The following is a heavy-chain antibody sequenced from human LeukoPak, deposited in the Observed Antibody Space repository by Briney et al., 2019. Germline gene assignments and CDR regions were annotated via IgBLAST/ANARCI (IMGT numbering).Heavy chain of an antibody. D-gene: IGHD3-22*01. CDR1: GYTFTGYY. J-gene: IGHJ4*02. CDR2: INPNSGAT. CDR3: ARGAHYHDSSEGYDY. V-gene: IGHV1-2*02. Sequence: ASVKVSCKASGYTFTGYYMHWVRQAPGPGLEWMGWINPNSGATNYAQKFQGRVTMTRDTTISTAYMELSRLRSDDTAIYYCARGAHYHDSSEGYDYWGQGTLVTVSS.